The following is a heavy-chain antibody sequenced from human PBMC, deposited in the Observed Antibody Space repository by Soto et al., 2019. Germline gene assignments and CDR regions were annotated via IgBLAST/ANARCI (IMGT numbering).Heavy chain of an antibody. D-gene: IGHD2-15*01. V-gene: IGHV3-30*18. CDR1: GFTFSSYG. Sequence: QVQLVESGGGVVQPGRSLRLSCAASGFTFSSYGMHWVRQAPGKGLEWVAVISYDGSNKYYADSVKGRFTISRDNSKNTLYLQMNSLRAEDTAVYYCAKDRTCSGGSCHNWFDPWGQGTLVTVSS. CDR3: AKDRTCSGGSCHNWFDP. J-gene: IGHJ5*02. CDR2: ISYDGSNK.